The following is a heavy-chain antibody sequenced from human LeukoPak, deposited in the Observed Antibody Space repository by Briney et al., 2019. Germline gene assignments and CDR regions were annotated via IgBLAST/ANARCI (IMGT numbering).Heavy chain of an antibody. Sequence: ASVKLSCKASGYTFTSYGISWVRQAPGHGLEWMGWISAYNGNTNHAQTLHGRVTMTTDTSTSTAYMELRSVRSDDTAVYDCANDRKGAFDIWGQGTMVTVSS. CDR3: ANDRKGAFDI. J-gene: IGHJ3*02. D-gene: IGHD1-14*01. CDR2: ISAYNGNT. V-gene: IGHV1-18*01. CDR1: GYTFTSYG.